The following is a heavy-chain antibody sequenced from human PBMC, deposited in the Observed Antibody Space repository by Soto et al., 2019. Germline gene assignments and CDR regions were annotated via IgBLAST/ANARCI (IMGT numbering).Heavy chain of an antibody. CDR1: GGSISSSSYY. CDR3: ARTNSGYDSVPYYYYGMDV. J-gene: IGHJ6*02. Sequence: SETLSLTCTVSGGSISSSSYYWGCIRQPPGKGLEWIGSIYYSGSTYYNPSLKSRVTISVDTSKNQFSLKLSSVTAADTAVYYCARTNSGYDSVPYYYYGMDVWGQGTTVTASS. D-gene: IGHD5-12*01. V-gene: IGHV4-39*01. CDR2: IYYSGST.